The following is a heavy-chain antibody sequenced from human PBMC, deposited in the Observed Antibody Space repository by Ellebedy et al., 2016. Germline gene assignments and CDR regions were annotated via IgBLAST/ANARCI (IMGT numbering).Heavy chain of an antibody. Sequence: SETLSLTCAVYGGSFSGYYWSWIRQPPGKGLEWIGEINHSGSTNYNPSLKSRVTISVDTSKNQFSLKLSSVTAADTALYYCARGNRARNFYYGMDVWGQGTTVTVSS. CDR2: INHSGST. CDR1: GGSFSGYY. CDR3: ARGNRARNFYYGMDV. J-gene: IGHJ6*02. V-gene: IGHV4-34*01. D-gene: IGHD1-14*01.